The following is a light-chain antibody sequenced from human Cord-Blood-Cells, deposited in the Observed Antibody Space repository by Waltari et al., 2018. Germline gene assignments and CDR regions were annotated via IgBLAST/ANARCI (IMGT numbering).Light chain of an antibody. CDR3: GTWDSSLSAVV. V-gene: IGLV1-51*02. Sequence: QSVLTPLPSVSAPPGHPVTTPRSRTGAKTGTHYMSWYQQRPGTAPKLLIYENNKRPSGIPDRFSGSKSGTSATLGITGLQTGDEADYYCGTWDSSLSAVVFGGGTKLTVL. CDR1: GAKTGTHY. J-gene: IGLJ2*01. CDR2: ENN.